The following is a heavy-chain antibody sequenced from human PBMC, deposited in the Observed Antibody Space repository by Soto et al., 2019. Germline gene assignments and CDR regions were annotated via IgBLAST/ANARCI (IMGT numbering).Heavy chain of an antibody. Sequence: SETLSLTCTVSGGSITSGDNYWSWIRQPPGKGLEWIGYIYYSGHTYYNPSLKSRLTISVDTSKNQFPLKLSSVTAADTAVYYCARTYWSGWGRRPFDSWGQGALVTVSS. D-gene: IGHD3-3*01. J-gene: IGHJ4*02. CDR3: ARTYWSGWGRRPFDS. CDR1: GGSITSGDNY. CDR2: IYYSGHT. V-gene: IGHV4-30-4*01.